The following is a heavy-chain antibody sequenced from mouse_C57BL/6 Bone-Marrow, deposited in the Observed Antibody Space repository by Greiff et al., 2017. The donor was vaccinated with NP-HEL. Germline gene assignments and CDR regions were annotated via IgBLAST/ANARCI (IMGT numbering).Heavy chain of an antibody. V-gene: IGHV14-4*01. D-gene: IGHD2-12*01. J-gene: IGHJ3*01. Sequence: EVKLVESGAELVRPGASVKLSCTASGFNIKDDYMHWVKQRPEQGLEWIGWIDPENGDTEYASKFQGKATITADTSSNTAYLQLSSLTSEDTAVYYCTTSVYYSPAWFAYWGQGTLVTVSA. CDR2: IDPENGDT. CDR3: TTSVYYSPAWFAY. CDR1: GFNIKDDY.